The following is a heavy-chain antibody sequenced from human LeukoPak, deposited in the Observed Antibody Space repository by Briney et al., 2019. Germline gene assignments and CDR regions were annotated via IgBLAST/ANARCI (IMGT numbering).Heavy chain of an antibody. Sequence: GASVKVSCKTSGYTFTTYGINWVRQAPGQGPEWMGWINTDTGYPTYAQGFTGRFVFSLDTSVSTAYLGISNLKAEDTAIYYCARDAGYSKIWPGVHDYWGQGTLVTVSS. CDR3: ARDAGYSKIWPGVHDY. D-gene: IGHD5-18*01. CDR1: GYTFTTYG. J-gene: IGHJ4*02. CDR2: INTDTGYP. V-gene: IGHV7-4-1*02.